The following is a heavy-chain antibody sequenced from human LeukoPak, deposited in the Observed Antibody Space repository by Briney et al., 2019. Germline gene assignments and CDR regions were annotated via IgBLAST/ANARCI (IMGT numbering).Heavy chain of an antibody. CDR2: IMESSGST. Sequence: PGGSLRLSCAASGFTFSSYAMSWVRQAPGKGLEWVSSIMESSGSTYYADSVKGRFTISRDNSKNTLYLQMNSLRAEDTAVYYCAREPLGGYYYFDYWGQGTLVTVSS. J-gene: IGHJ4*02. CDR1: GFTFSSYA. D-gene: IGHD3-22*01. CDR3: AREPLGGYYYFDY. V-gene: IGHV3-23*01.